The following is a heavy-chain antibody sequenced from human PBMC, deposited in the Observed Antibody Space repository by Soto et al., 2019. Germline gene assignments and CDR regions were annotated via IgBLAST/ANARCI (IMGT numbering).Heavy chain of an antibody. CDR3: AREGAVVAAQPHAFDI. CDR1: GFTFSSYS. J-gene: IGHJ3*02. D-gene: IGHD2-15*01. V-gene: IGHV3-48*02. CDR2: ISSSSSTI. Sequence: EVQLVESGGGLVQPGGSLRLSCAASGFTFSSYSMNWVRQAPGKGLEWVSYISSSSSTIYYADSVKGRFTISRDNAKNSLYQQMNSLRDEDTAVYYCAREGAVVAAQPHAFDIWGQGTMVTVSS.